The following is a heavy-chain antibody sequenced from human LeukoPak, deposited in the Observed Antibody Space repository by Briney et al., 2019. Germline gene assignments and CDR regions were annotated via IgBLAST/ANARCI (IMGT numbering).Heavy chain of an antibody. Sequence: GGSLRLSCAASGFTFDDYAMHWVRQAPGKGLEWVSGISWNSGNIGYADSVKGRFTISRDNAKNSLYLQMNSLRPEDTALYYCAKDIGDYGDSKWYFDLWGRGTLVTVSS. CDR1: GFTFDDYA. J-gene: IGHJ2*01. D-gene: IGHD4-17*01. V-gene: IGHV3-9*01. CDR3: AKDIGDYGDSKWYFDL. CDR2: ISWNSGNI.